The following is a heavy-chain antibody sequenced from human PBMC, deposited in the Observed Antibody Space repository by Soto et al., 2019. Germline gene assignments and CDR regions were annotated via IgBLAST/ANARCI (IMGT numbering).Heavy chain of an antibody. V-gene: IGHV3-30*03. Sequence: QVQLVESGGGVVQPGRSLRLSCAASGFTFSSYGMHWVRQAPGKGLAWVAVISYDGSNKYYADSVKGRFTISRDNSKNTLYLQMNSLRAEDTAVYYCATAPGCSGGSCYDYWGQGTLVTVSS. CDR2: ISYDGSNK. CDR1: GFTFSSYG. D-gene: IGHD2-15*01. J-gene: IGHJ4*02. CDR3: ATAPGCSGGSCYDY.